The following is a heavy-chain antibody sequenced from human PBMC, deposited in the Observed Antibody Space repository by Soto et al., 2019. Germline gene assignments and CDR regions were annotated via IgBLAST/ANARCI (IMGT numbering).Heavy chain of an antibody. Sequence: QVQLQESGPGLVKPSETLSLTCTVSGGSISSYYWSWIRQPPGKGLEWIGYIYYSGSTTYNPSLKSRVTMSVDTSKNQFSLKLTSVTAADTAVYYCARGGRNYFDYWGQGTLVTVSS. CDR3: ARGGRNYFDY. CDR1: GGSISSYY. CDR2: IYYSGST. V-gene: IGHV4-59*01. J-gene: IGHJ4*02.